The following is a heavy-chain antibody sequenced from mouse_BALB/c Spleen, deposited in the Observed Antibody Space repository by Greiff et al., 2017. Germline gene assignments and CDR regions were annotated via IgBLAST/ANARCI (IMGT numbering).Heavy chain of an antibody. Sequence: QQSCKASGYTFTSYWMHWVKQRPGQGLEWIGEIDPSDSYTNYNQKFKGKATLTVDKSSSTAYMQLSSLTSEDSAVYYCARGVYGNYGMDYWGQGTSVTVSS. V-gene: IGHV1-69*02. J-gene: IGHJ4*01. CDR3: ARGVYGNYGMDY. D-gene: IGHD2-1*01. CDR1: GYTFTSYW. CDR2: IDPSDSYT.